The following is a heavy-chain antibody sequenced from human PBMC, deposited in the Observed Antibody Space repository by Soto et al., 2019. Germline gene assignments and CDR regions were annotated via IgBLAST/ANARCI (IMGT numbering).Heavy chain of an antibody. J-gene: IGHJ4*02. CDR2: IYPDDSDT. D-gene: IGHD3-10*01. CDR1: GDRFTNYW. CDR3: ARLGSAGDYGAY. V-gene: IGHV5-51*01. Sequence: RGESLKISSQGSGDRFTNYWIGWVRQMPGKGLEWMGIIYPDDSDTRYRPSFQGQVTMSADKSLSTVYLQWTGLKASDTAMYYCARLGSAGDYGAYWGQGTLVTVSS.